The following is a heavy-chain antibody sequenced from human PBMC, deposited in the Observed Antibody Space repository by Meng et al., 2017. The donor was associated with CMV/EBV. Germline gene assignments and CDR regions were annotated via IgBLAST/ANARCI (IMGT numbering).Heavy chain of an antibody. CDR3: ARVMGPNRTPYYFDY. V-gene: IGHV4-30-4*08. D-gene: IGHD1-14*01. CDR2: IYYSGST. J-gene: IGHJ4*02. CDR1: GGSISRGDYY. Sequence: QVRLQECVPGLVKPAQTLSLTCTVSGGSISRGDYYWSCIRQPPGKGLEWIGYIYYSGSTHYNPSLNSRVTISVDTSKNQFSLKLSSVTAADTAVYYCARVMGPNRTPYYFDYWGQGTLVTVSS.